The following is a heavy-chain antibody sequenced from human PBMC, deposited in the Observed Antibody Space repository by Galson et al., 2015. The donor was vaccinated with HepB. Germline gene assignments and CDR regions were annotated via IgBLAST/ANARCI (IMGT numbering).Heavy chain of an antibody. D-gene: IGHD6-6*01. J-gene: IGHJ4*02. CDR1: GYSFTSYW. CDR2: IYPGDSDT. CDR3: ASGGRLTAARPTYYFDY. Sequence: QSGAEVKKPGESLRISCKGSGYSFTSYWIAWVRQMPGKGLEWMGIIYPGDSDTRFSPSFQGQATISADKSISTAYLQWSSLKASDTAMYYCASGGRLTAARPTYYFDYWGQGTLVTVSS. V-gene: IGHV5-51*01.